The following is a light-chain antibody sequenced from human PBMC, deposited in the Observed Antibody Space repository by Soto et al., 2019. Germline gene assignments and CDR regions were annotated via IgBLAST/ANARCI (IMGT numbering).Light chain of an antibody. J-gene: IGLJ1*01. Sequence: QSALTQPASVSGSPGQSITISCTGTSSDVGGYNYVSWYQQHPGKAPKLMIYDVSNRPSGVSNRFSGSKSGNTASLTISGLQAEDVADYYCSSYTCSSTLLYVFGTGTKVTVL. CDR2: DVS. CDR1: SSDVGGYNY. CDR3: SSYTCSSTLLYV. V-gene: IGLV2-14*01.